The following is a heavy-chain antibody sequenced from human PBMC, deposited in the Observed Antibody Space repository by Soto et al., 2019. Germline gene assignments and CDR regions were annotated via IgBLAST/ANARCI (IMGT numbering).Heavy chain of an antibody. D-gene: IGHD2-15*01. CDR2: IIPIFGTA. Sequence: GASVKVSCKASGGTFSSYAISWVRQAPGQGLEWMGGIIPIFGTANYAQKFQGRVTITADESTSTAYMELSSLRSEDTAVYYCARDLGYCSGGSCYSPHYYYYYYGVDVWGQGTTVTVSS. CDR3: ARDLGYCSGGSCYSPHYYYYYYGVDV. V-gene: IGHV1-69*13. CDR1: GGTFSSYA. J-gene: IGHJ6*02.